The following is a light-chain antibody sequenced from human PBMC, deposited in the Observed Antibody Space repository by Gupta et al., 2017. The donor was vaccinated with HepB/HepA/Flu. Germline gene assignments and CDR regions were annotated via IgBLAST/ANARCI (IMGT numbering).Light chain of an antibody. V-gene: IGKV1-5*03. CDR1: QHIRDW. J-gene: IGKJ2*01. Sequence: DIQMTQSPSTLPVSVGDRVIITCRASQHIRDWVAWYQQKPGKAPNLLMSKASNLETGVPSRFSGSGSGTEFTLTITSLQSDDFATYFCQQDNNFPYTFGQGTRLENK. CDR3: QQDNNFPYT. CDR2: KAS.